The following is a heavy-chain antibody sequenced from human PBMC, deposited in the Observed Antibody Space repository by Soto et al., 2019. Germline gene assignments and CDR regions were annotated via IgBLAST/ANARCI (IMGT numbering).Heavy chain of an antibody. CDR3: ARWYGGNSGDY. Sequence: QVQLVQSGAEVKKPGASVKVSCKASGYTFTSYDINWVRQATGQGPEWMGWMNPNSGDTHYAQTFQGRVTMTRNTSRSTADMELSSLRSEDTAMYCRARWYGGNSGDYWGQGTLVTVPS. CDR2: MNPNSGDT. CDR1: GYTFTSYD. V-gene: IGHV1-8*01. J-gene: IGHJ4*02. D-gene: IGHD4-17*01.